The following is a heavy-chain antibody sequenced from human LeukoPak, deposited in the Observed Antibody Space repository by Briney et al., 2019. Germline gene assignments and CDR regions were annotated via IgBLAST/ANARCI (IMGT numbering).Heavy chain of an antibody. CDR1: GGSISAYY. CDR3: ARKALYSSSWRY. J-gene: IGHJ4*02. Sequence: SETLSLTCSVSGGSISAYYWSWIRQPLGKGLEWIGEINHSGSTNYNPSLKSRVTISVDTSKNQFSLKLSSVTAADTAVYYCARKALYSSSWRYWGQGTLVTVSS. D-gene: IGHD6-13*01. CDR2: INHSGST. V-gene: IGHV4-34*01.